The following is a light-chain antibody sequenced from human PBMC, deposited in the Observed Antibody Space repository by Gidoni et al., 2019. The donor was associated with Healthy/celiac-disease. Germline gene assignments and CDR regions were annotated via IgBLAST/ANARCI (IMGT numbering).Light chain of an antibody. CDR1: QGISNY. V-gene: IGKV1-27*01. Sequence: DIQMTQSPSSLSASVGTRVNITCRASQGISNYLAWYQQKPGKVPKLLSYAASTLHSGVPSRFSGSGSGTDFTLTISSLQPDDVATYYWQQYNRAPFTFGPGTKVDIK. CDR2: AAS. CDR3: QQYNRAPFT. J-gene: IGKJ3*01.